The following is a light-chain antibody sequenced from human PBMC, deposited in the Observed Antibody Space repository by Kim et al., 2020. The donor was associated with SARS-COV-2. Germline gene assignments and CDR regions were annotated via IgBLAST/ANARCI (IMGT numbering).Light chain of an antibody. CDR3: QQYKDYPRT. CDR1: QSIDRW. CDR2: KAS. V-gene: IGKV1-5*03. Sequence: DIQVTQSPSILSTSVGDTVTITCRASQSIDRWLAWYQQRPGKAPKLLIYKASILEGGVPSRFSGSGSGTDFTLTISSLRSDDFVTYYCQQYKDYPRTFGQGTKVDIK. J-gene: IGKJ1*01.